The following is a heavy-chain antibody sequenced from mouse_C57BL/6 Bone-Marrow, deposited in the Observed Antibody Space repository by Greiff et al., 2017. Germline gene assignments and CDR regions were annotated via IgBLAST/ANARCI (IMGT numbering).Heavy chain of an antibody. J-gene: IGHJ3*01. CDR1: GYSFTGYY. Sequence: VQLQQSGPELVKPGASVKISCKASGYSFTGYYMNWVKQSPEKSLEWIGEINPSTGGTTYNQKFKAKATLTVDKSSSTAYMQLKSLTSEDSAVYYCARSDYGYGPPWFAYLGQGTLVTVSA. CDR2: INPSTGGT. CDR3: ARSDYGYGPPWFAY. V-gene: IGHV1-42*01. D-gene: IGHD2-2*01.